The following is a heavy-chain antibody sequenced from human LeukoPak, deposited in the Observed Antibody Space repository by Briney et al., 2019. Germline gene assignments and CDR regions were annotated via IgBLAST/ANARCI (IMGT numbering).Heavy chain of an antibody. V-gene: IGHV4-34*01. D-gene: IGHD3-10*01. CDR3: ARGYGSGSYYKY. CDR1: GGSHSGYY. Sequence: SETLSLTFAVNGGSHSGYYWSWMRPPPAKGLEWIGEINQRGSTDYNPSLKSRVTIPVDTSKNQFSLKLSSVTAADTAVYYCARGYGSGSYYKYWGQGTLVTVSS. J-gene: IGHJ4*02. CDR2: INQRGST.